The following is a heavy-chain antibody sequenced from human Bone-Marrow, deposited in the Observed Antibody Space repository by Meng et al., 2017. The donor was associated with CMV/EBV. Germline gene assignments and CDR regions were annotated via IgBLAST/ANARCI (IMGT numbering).Heavy chain of an antibody. CDR3: ARAAPGVNGWSTYVEY. Sequence: ASAKVFCKASGYTFTSYYMHWVRQAPGQGLEWMGIINPSGGSTSYAQKFQGRVTMTRDTSTSTVYMELSSLRSEDTAVYYCARAAPGVNGWSTYVEYWGQGTLVTVSS. CDR2: INPSGGST. D-gene: IGHD6-19*01. J-gene: IGHJ4*02. CDR1: GYTFTSYY. V-gene: IGHV1-46*01.